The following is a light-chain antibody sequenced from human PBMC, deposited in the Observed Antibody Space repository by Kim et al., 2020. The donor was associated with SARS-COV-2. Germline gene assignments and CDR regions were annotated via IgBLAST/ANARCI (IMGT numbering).Light chain of an antibody. J-gene: IGKJ3*01. CDR2: AAS. CDR3: QQADSLPLT. CDR1: QPIANW. Sequence: DIQMTQSPSSVSASLGDRVNITCRASQPIANWLAWYQQRPGKGPKLLIYAASTLESGVASRFRGSGSGTDFTLTISSLQSEDSSTYYCQQADSLPLTFGPGTKVDIK. V-gene: IGKV1-12*01.